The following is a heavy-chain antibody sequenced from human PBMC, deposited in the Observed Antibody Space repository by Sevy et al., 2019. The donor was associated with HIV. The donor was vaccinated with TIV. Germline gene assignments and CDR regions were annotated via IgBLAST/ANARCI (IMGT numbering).Heavy chain of an antibody. Sequence: GGSLRLSCAASGFTFSSYAMSWVRQAPGKGLEWVSSISGPGGTTYYADSVKGRFTISRDNSKNTLHLQMNSLTADDSAVYYCAKGDEPATDYGDYDPNAFDIWGQGTMVTVSS. CDR1: GFTFSSYA. V-gene: IGHV3-23*01. CDR3: AKGDEPATDYGDYDPNAFDI. D-gene: IGHD4-17*01. J-gene: IGHJ3*02. CDR2: ISGPGGTT.